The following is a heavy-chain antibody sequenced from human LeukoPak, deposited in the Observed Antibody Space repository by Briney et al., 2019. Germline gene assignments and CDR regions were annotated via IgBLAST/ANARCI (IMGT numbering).Heavy chain of an antibody. D-gene: IGHD4-23*01. V-gene: IGHV3-15*01. J-gene: IGHJ4*02. CDR1: GFTFSSAW. CDR3: ANIFGGNSHRSDY. CDR2: IKTKTDGGTT. Sequence: PGGSLRLSCAASGFTFSSAWMGWVRQAPGQGLEWLGRIKTKTDGGTTDYAAPVKGRFTISRDDSKDTLYLQMNSLKSDDTAVYYCANIFGGNSHRSDYWGQGTLVTVSS.